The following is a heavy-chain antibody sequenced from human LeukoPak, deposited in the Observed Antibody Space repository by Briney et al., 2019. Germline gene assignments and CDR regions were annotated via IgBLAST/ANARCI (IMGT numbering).Heavy chain of an antibody. CDR2: TFYRSKWYN. Sequence: SQTLSLTCTISGDSVSSNTAAWTWIRQSPSRGLEWLGRTFYRSKWYNDYAVSVKSRMTINPDTSKNQFSLQLNSVTPEDTAVYYCTRTFNWGSFDYWGQGTLVTVSS. J-gene: IGHJ4*02. D-gene: IGHD7-27*01. CDR1: GDSVSSNTAA. CDR3: TRTFNWGSFDY. V-gene: IGHV6-1*01.